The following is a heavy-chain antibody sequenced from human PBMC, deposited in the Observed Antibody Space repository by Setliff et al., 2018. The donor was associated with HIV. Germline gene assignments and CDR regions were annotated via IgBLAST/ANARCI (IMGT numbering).Heavy chain of an antibody. CDR2: FMYTDIHYVNYLN. V-gene: IGHV4-30-4*01. J-gene: IGHJ4*02. Sequence: KTSETLSLTCAVSGASFVGDNHWSWIRQTPERGLEWIEYFMYTDIHYVNYLNYRNPSLASRLSISVDKSKNQFSLTLSSVTAADTAVYYCARARSDWYNVRPYYFDLWGQGTPVTVPQ. CDR3: ARARSDWYNVRPYYFDL. CDR1: GASFVGDNH. D-gene: IGHD6-19*01.